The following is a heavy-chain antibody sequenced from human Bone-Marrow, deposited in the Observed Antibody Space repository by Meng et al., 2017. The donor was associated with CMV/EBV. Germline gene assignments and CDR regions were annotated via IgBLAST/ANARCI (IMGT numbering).Heavy chain of an antibody. CDR3: AREGGGNLDY. Sequence: GESLKISCAASGFTFSSYAMHWVRQAPGKGLEWVANIKQDGSEKYYVDSVKGRFTISRDNAKNSLYLQMNNLRAEDTAVYYCAREGGGNLDYWGQETLVTVSS. V-gene: IGHV3-7*01. J-gene: IGHJ4*02. CDR1: GFTFSSYA. D-gene: IGHD3-16*01. CDR2: IKQDGSEK.